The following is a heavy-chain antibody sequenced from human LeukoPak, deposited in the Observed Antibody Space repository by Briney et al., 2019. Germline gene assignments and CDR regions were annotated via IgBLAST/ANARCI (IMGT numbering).Heavy chain of an antibody. V-gene: IGHV3-7*01. CDR2: IKQDGSEK. CDR1: GFTFSSYW. D-gene: IGHD4-17*01. CDR3: ARPGTMYGDYGRGY. J-gene: IGHJ4*02. Sequence: GGSLRLSCAASGFTFSSYWMSWVRQAPGKGLEWVANIKQDGSEKYYVDSVKGRFTISRDNAKKLLYLQMNSLRAEDTAVYYCARPGTMYGDYGRGYWSQGTLVTVSS.